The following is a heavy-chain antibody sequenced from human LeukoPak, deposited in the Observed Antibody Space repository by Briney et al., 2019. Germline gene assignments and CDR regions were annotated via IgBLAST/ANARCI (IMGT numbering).Heavy chain of an antibody. D-gene: IGHD5-18*01. CDR3: ARSPLSFDSYGSPSHAFDI. V-gene: IGHV1-69*05. Sequence: ASVKVSXKASGYTFTGYYMHWVRQAPGQGLEWMGRIIPIFGTANYAQKFQGRVTITTDESTSTAYMELSSLRSEDTAMYYCARSPLSFDSYGSPSHAFDIWGQGTMVTVSS. CDR1: GYTFTGYY. J-gene: IGHJ3*02. CDR2: IIPIFGTA.